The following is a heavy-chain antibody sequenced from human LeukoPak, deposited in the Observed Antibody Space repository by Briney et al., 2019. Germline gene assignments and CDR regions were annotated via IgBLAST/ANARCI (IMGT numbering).Heavy chain of an antibody. D-gene: IGHD1-26*01. CDR2: ISAYNGNT. CDR1: GYTFTGYG. V-gene: IGHV1-18*01. Sequence: ASVKVSCKTSGYTFTGYGISWVRQAPGQGLEWVGWISAYNGNTHSAQKLQGRVTMTTDTSTSTAYMELRSLRSDDTAVYHCARVSGSYRGAIDYWGQGTLVTVSS. CDR3: ARVSGSYRGAIDY. J-gene: IGHJ4*02.